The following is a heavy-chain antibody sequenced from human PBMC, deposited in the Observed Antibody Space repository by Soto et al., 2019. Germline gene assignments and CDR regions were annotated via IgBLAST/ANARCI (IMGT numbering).Heavy chain of an antibody. J-gene: IGHJ6*03. CDR1: GFTFSDYY. CDR3: ASAGVRGHSCPSYYYYMDV. D-gene: IGHD5-12*01. V-gene: IGHV3-11*01. CDR2: ISSSGSTI. Sequence: QVQLVESGGGLVKPGGSLSLSCAASGFTFSDYYMSWIRQAPGKGLEWVSYISSSGSTIYYADSVKGRFTISRDNAQNPLLLPRNSLRAVDTKVYYCASAGVRGHSCPSYYYYMDVWGTGTKVTVSS.